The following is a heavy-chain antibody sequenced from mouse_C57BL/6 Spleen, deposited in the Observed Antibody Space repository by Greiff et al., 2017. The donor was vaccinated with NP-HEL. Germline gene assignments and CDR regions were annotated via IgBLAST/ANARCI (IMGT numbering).Heavy chain of an antibody. CDR3: ARSYYSNYPWFAY. V-gene: IGHV1-59*01. J-gene: IGHJ3*01. Sequence: QVQLQQPGAELVRPGTSVKLSCTASGYTFTSYWMHWVKQRPGQGLEWIGVIDPSDSYTNYNQKFKGKATLTVDTSSSTAYMQLSSLTSEDSAVYYCARSYYSNYPWFAYWGKGTLVTVSA. D-gene: IGHD2-5*01. CDR1: GYTFTSYW. CDR2: IDPSDSYT.